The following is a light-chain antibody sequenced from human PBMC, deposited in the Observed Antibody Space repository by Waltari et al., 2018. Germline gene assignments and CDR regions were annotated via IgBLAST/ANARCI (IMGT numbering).Light chain of an antibody. CDR1: QSDLYSSDTKNY. J-gene: IGKJ2*01. Sequence: DIVMTQSPDSLAVSLGERTSINCKASQSDLYSSDTKNYLAWYRQKPGQPPKLLIYWASTREAGVAGRFSGSGSGTDFTLTISSLQAEGVAVYYCQQYYSTPYTFGQGTKLEIK. V-gene: IGKV4-1*01. CDR3: QQYYSTPYT. CDR2: WAS.